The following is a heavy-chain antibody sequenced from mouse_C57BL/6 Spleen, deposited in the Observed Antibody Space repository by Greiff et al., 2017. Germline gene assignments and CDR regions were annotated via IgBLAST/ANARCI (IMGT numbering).Heavy chain of an antibody. D-gene: IGHD1-1*01. CDR3: ARGEEFNYGSSYGYFDV. CDR2: INPYNGDT. CDR1: GYSFTGYF. V-gene: IGHV1-20*01. Sequence: EVKLVESGPELVKPGDSVKISCKASGYSFTGYFMNWVMQSHGKSLEWIGRINPYNGDTFYNQKFKGKATLTVDKSSSTAHMELRSLTSEDSAVYYCARGEEFNYGSSYGYFDVWGTGTTVTVSS. J-gene: IGHJ1*03.